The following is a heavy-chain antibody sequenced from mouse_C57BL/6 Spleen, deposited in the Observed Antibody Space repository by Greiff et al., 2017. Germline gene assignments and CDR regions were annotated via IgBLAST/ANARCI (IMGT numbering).Heavy chain of an antibody. J-gene: IGHJ3*01. CDR1: GFTFSSYA. V-gene: IGHV5-4*01. Sequence: EVHLVESGGGLVKPGGSLKLSCAASGFTFSSYAMSWVRQTPEKRLEWVATISDGGSYTYYPANVKGRFTISRDNAKNNLYLQMSHLKSEDTAMYDCARDPGGVRAWFAYWGQGTLVTVSA. CDR2: ISDGGSYT. CDR3: ARDPGGVRAWFAY.